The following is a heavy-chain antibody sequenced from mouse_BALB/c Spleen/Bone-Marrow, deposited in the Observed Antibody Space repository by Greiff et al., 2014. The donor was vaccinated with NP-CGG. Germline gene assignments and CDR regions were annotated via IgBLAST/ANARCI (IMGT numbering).Heavy chain of an antibody. CDR2: ISSGSSSI. V-gene: IGHV5-17*02. CDR1: GFTFSRFG. CDR3: GRGDY. J-gene: IGHJ2*01. Sequence: EVKLVESGGGLVQPGGSRKLSCAASGFTFSRFGMHWVRQAPVKGLEWVAFISSGSSSIYYTDTVKGRFTISRDNPKNTLFLQMTSLRSEDTAMYYCGRGDYWGQGTTLTVSS.